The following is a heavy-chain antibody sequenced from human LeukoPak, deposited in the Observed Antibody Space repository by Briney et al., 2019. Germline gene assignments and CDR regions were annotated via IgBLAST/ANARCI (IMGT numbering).Heavy chain of an antibody. CDR2: IYYSGTT. CDR3: ARHRYYYDSSGYHYYFDY. Sequence: SETLSLTCTVSGGSISSYYWSWIRQPPGKGLEWIGYIYYSGTTNYNPSLKSRVTISVDTSKNQFSLKLSSVTAADTAVYYCARHRYYYDSSGYHYYFDYWGQGTLVTVSS. J-gene: IGHJ4*02. V-gene: IGHV4-59*08. CDR1: GGSISSYY. D-gene: IGHD3-22*01.